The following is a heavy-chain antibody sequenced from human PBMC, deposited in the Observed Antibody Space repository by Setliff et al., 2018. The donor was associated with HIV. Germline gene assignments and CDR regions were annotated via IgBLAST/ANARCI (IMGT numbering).Heavy chain of an antibody. CDR1: GFTFSSYW. V-gene: IGHV3-7*03. J-gene: IGHJ3*02. CDR2: IKQDGSEK. Sequence: GGSLRLSCAASGFTFSSYWMSWVRQAPGKGLEWVANIKQDGSEKYYVDSVKGRFTISRDNAKNSLYLQMISLRAEDTAVYYCARDPTARGDAFDIWGQGTMVTVSS. D-gene: IGHD4-17*01. CDR3: ARDPTARGDAFDI.